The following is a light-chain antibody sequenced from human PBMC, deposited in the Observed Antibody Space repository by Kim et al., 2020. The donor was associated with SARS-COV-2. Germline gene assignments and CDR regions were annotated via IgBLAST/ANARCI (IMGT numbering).Light chain of an antibody. J-gene: IGLJ3*02. CDR1: NIGSKS. V-gene: IGLV3-21*04. CDR2: YDS. Sequence: SYELTQPPSVSVAPGKTAKITCGGNNIGSKSVHWYQQKPGQAHVLVIYYDSDRPSGIPERFSGSNSGNTATLTISRVEAGDEADYYCQVWDTSGDHPVFGGGTKLTVL. CDR3: QVWDTSGDHPV.